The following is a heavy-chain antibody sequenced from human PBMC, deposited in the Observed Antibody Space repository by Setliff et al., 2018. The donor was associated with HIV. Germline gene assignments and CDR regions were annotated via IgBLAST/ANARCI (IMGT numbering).Heavy chain of an antibody. CDR1: GYSISSGYY. CDR2: IYYSGST. Sequence: SETLSLTCAVSGYSISSGYYWGWIRQPPGKGLEWIGSIYYSGSTYYTPSLKSRITISLDTSKNQFSLRMRSVTAADTAVYYCARVFVDTAVLRVLEYYFDSWGRGTLVTVSS. CDR3: ARVFVDTAVLRVLEYYFDS. D-gene: IGHD5-18*01. V-gene: IGHV4-38-2*01. J-gene: IGHJ4*02.